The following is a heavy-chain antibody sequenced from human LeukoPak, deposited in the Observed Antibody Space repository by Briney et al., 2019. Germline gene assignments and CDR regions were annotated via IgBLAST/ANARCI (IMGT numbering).Heavy chain of an antibody. CDR2: IIPIFGTA. CDR1: GGTFSSYA. J-gene: IGHJ4*02. D-gene: IGHD3-22*01. V-gene: IGHV1-69*05. Sequence: GASVKVSCKASGGTFSSYAISWVRQAPGQGLEWMGGIIPIFGTANYAQKLQGRVTMTTDTSTSTAYMELRSLRPDDTAVYYCARGGFGSSGYYSIPFDYWGQGTLVTVSS. CDR3: ARGGFGSSGYYSIPFDY.